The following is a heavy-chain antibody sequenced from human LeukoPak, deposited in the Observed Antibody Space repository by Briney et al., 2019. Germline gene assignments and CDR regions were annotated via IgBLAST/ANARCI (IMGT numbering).Heavy chain of an antibody. CDR2: VYSSGST. V-gene: IGHV4-59*01. Sequence: ASETLSLTCTVAGGSISGYYWSWIRQPPGKGLEWIGYVYSSGSTDYNPSLKSRVTISIDTSKNQFSLKLSSVTAADTALYYCAREGTTITHFDYWGQGTLVTVSS. CDR1: GGSISGYY. D-gene: IGHD4-11*01. J-gene: IGHJ4*02. CDR3: AREGTTITHFDY.